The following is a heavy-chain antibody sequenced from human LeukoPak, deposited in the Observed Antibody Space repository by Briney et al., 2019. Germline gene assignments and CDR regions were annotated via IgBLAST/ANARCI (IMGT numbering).Heavy chain of an antibody. CDR1: GFTFSSYW. CDR3: ARERVGASMDV. J-gene: IGHJ6*02. V-gene: IGHV3-74*01. CDR2: INSDGSST. D-gene: IGHD1-26*01. Sequence: GGSLRLSCAASGFTFSSYWMNWARQAPGKGLVWVSRINSDGSSTSYADSVKGRFTISRDNAKNTLYLQMNSLRAEDTAVYYCARERVGASMDVWGQGTTVTVSS.